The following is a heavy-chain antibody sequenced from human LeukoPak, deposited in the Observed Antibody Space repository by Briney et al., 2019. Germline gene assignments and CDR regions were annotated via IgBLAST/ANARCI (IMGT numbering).Heavy chain of an antibody. Sequence: GGSLRPSCVASGFSFTNAWMGWVRQAPGKGLEWVGRIRNQRDGGTTDYAAPVRGRFSISRDDSKDTLYLQMDSLKLEDTAVYYCTEYNSKYAFRIWGQGTMVTVSS. V-gene: IGHV3-15*01. CDR1: GFSFTNAW. CDR2: IRNQRDGGTT. D-gene: IGHD1-1*01. CDR3: TEYNSKYAFRI. J-gene: IGHJ3*02.